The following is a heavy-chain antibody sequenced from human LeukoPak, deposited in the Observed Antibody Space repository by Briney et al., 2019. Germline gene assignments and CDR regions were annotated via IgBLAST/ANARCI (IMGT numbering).Heavy chain of an antibody. CDR2: ISFDGSNT. CDR3: AKDQYCTSTSCYVGY. CDR1: GFTFSNYA. J-gene: IGHJ4*02. D-gene: IGHD2-2*01. V-gene: IGHV3-30*07. Sequence: GRSLRLSCAASGFTFSNYAMHWVRQAPGKELEWVADISFDGSNTYHADSVRGRLTISRDNSKNTLYLQMNSLRAEDTAVYCCAKDQYCTSTSCYVGYWGQGTLVTVSS.